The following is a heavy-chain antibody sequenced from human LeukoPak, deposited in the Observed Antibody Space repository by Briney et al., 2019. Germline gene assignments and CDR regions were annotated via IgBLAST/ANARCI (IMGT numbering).Heavy chain of an antibody. CDR2: IYHSGST. CDR3: ARAADSSEGFDP. J-gene: IGHJ5*02. Sequence: SETLSLTCTVSGYSISSGFYWGWIRQPPGKGLEWIGSIYHSGSTHYNPSLKSRVTISVDTSKNQFSLKLSSVTAADTAVYYCARAADSSEGFDPWGQGTLVTVSS. D-gene: IGHD6-19*01. CDR1: GYSISSGFY. V-gene: IGHV4-38-2*02.